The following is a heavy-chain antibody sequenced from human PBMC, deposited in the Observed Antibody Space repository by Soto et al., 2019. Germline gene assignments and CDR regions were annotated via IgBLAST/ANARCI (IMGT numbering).Heavy chain of an antibody. CDR2: TWYDGSNK. J-gene: IGHJ6*02. CDR3: ARDRQYGSGYGMDV. D-gene: IGHD3-10*01. CDR1: GFTFSSYG. V-gene: IGHV3-33*01. Sequence: QVQLVESGGGGVQPGRSLRLSCAASGFTFSSYGMHWVRQAPGKGLEWVAVTWYDGSNKYYADSVKGRFTISRDNSKNTLYLQMNSLRAEDTAVYYCARDRQYGSGYGMDVWGQGTTVTVSS.